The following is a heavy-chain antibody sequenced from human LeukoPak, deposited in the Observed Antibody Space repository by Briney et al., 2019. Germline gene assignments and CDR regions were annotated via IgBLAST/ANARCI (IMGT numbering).Heavy chain of an antibody. D-gene: IGHD3-22*01. V-gene: IGHV1-2*02. CDR2: INPNSGVT. Sequence: ASVKVSCKASGYTFTDDYVHWVRQAPGQGLEWMGWINPNSGVTNYAQKFQGRVTMTRDMSISTAYMELSRLRSDDTAVYYCARDLTDNSRGWTLDAFDIWGQGTMVTVSS. CDR1: GYTFTDDY. CDR3: ARDLTDNSRGWTLDAFDI. J-gene: IGHJ3*02.